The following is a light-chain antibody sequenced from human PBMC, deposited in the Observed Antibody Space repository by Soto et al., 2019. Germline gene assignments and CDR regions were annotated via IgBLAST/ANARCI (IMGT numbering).Light chain of an antibody. J-gene: IGLJ2*01. CDR1: SSDVGGYNY. Sequence: QSALTQPASVSGSPGQSITISCTGTSSDVGGYNYVSWYQQYLGKAPKLMIYDVGNRPSGVSNRFSGSKSGNTASLTISGLQAEDEADYYCSSYTSSSTLRVFGGGTKLTVL. V-gene: IGLV2-14*01. CDR3: SSYTSSSTLRV. CDR2: DVG.